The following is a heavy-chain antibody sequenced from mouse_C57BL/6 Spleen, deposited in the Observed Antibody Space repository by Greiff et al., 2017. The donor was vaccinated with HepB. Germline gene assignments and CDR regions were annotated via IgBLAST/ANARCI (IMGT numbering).Heavy chain of an antibody. D-gene: IGHD2-10*01. J-gene: IGHJ3*01. CDR2: IDPSDSYT. CDR1: GYTFTSYW. Sequence: VKLMESGAELVRPGTSVKLSCKASGYTFTSYWMHWVKQRPGQGLEWIGVIDPSDSYTNYNQKFKGKATLTVDTSSSTAYMQLSSLTSEDSAVYYCARALLAWFAYWGQGTLVTVSA. V-gene: IGHV1-59*01. CDR3: ARALLAWFAY.